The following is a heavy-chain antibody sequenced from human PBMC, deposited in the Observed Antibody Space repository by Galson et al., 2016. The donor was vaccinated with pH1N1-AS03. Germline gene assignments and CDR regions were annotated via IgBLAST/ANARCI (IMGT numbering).Heavy chain of an antibody. CDR3: VVWHSSAVRWGFDY. CDR1: GFTFTTAW. CDR2: IWYDGSSQ. D-gene: IGHD3-22*01. J-gene: IGHJ4*02. V-gene: IGHV3-33*08. Sequence: SLRLSCAASGFTFTTAWITWVRQAPGKGLEWVALIWYDGSSQYYTDSVKGRFTISRDNSENTLYLQMNSLRPEDTAVYYCVVWHSSAVRWGFDYWGQGTLVTVSS.